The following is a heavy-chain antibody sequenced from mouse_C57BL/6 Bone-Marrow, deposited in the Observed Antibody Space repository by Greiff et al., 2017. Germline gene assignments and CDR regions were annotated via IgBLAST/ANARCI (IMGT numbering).Heavy chain of an antibody. CDR1: GYTFTSYG. Sequence: VQLQQSGAELARPGASVKLSCKASGYTFTSYGISWVKQRTGQGLEWIGEIYPRSGNTYYNEKFKGKATLTADKSSSTAYMELRSLPSEDSAVYFCARRGYYYGEDYWGQGTTLTVSS. V-gene: IGHV1-81*01. CDR3: ARRGYYYGEDY. J-gene: IGHJ2*01. D-gene: IGHD1-1*01. CDR2: IYPRSGNT.